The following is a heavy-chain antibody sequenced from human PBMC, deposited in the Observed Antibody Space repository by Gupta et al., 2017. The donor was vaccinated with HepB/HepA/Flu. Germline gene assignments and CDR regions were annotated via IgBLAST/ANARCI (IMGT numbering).Heavy chain of an antibody. CDR3: AKGYSSGWYYFDS. CDR1: GFTFDDYA. Sequence: EVQLVESGGGLVQPGRSLRLSCVASGFTFDDYAMHWVRQAPGKGLEWVSGISWNSGSIGYADSVKGRFTISRDNAKNSLYLQMDSLRNEDTALYYCAKGYSSGWYYFDSWGQGTLVTVSS. V-gene: IGHV3-9*01. J-gene: IGHJ4*02. D-gene: IGHD6-19*01. CDR2: ISWNSGSI.